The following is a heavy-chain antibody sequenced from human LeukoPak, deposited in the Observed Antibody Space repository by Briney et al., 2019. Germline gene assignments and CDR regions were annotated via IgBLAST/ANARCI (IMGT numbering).Heavy chain of an antibody. CDR3: AREGGDPRWLDP. V-gene: IGHV4-4*07. D-gene: IGHD6-25*01. J-gene: IGHJ5*02. CDR2: VNTSRSA. Sequence: SATLSLTFTVSVGSITSYFWTWIRQSARKGLVRVGRVNTSRSANYNPSLRSRVTMSVNTSKNQFSLNLTSVTAADTAVYSCAREGGDPRWLDPGRQGTLVTV. CDR1: VGSITSYF.